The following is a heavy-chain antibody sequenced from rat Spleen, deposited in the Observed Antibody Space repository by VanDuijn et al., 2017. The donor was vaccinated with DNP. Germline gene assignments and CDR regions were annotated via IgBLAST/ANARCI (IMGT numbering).Heavy chain of an antibody. J-gene: IGHJ2*01. CDR2: IIYGGST. CDR1: GYSITSNY. Sequence: EVQLQESGPGLVKPSQSLSLTCSVTGYSITSNYWGWIRKFPGSEMEWIGHIIYGGSTRYNPSLKSRIYITSDTSKNQFFLQLNSLTTEDTATYYFARWTCYFDYWGQGVMVTVSS. CDR3: ARWTCYFDY. V-gene: IGHV3-1*01.